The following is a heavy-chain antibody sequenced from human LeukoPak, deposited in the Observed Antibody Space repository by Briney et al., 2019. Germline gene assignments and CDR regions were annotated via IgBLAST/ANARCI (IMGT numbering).Heavy chain of an antibody. J-gene: IGHJ4*02. D-gene: IGHD6-25*01. V-gene: IGHV3-48*03. CDR1: GFTFSSYE. Sequence: GGSLRLSCAASGFTFSSYEMNWVRQAPGKGLEWVSYISSSGSTIYYADSVKGRFTISRDNAKNTLYLQMNSLRAEDTAVYYCARDPAATSLDYWGQGTLVTVYS. CDR3: ARDPAATSLDY. CDR2: ISSSGSTI.